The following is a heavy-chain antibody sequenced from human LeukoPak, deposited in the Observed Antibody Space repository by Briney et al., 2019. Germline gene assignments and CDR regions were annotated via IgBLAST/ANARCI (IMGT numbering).Heavy chain of an antibody. Sequence: SETLSLTCTVSGGSIRSAGYYWSWLRQHPGKGLEWIGYIYYSGSTYYNPSLKSRVSISVDTSKNQFSLKLSSVTAADTAVYYCARDAEYYYGSGSYSSGIDVWGQGTTVTVSS. V-gene: IGHV4-31*03. CDR3: ARDAEYYYGSGSYSSGIDV. CDR2: IYYSGST. CDR1: GGSIRSAGYY. D-gene: IGHD3-10*01. J-gene: IGHJ6*02.